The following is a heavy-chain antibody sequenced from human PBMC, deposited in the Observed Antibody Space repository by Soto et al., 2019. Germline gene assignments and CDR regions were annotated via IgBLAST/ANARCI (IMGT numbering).Heavy chain of an antibody. CDR2: IYYSGST. J-gene: IGHJ2*01. Sequence: QVQLQESGPGLVKPSETLSLTCTVSGGSISSYYWSWIRQPPGKGLEWIGYIYYSGSTNYNPSLKSRVTISVDTSKTQFTLKLSSVTAADTAVYYCARHPHSYWYFDLWGRGTLVTVSS. V-gene: IGHV4-59*08. CDR1: GGSISSYY. CDR3: ARHPHSYWYFDL.